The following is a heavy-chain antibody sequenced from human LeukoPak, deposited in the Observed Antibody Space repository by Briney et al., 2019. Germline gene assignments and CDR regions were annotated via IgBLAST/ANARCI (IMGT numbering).Heavy chain of an antibody. Sequence: LGASVKVSCKASGYTFTGYYMHWVRQAPGQGLEWMGWINPNSGGTNYAQKFQGRVTMTRDTSISTAYMELSRLRSDDTAVYYCARDRDYGDSFDYWGQGTLVTVSS. CDR3: ARDRDYGDSFDY. CDR1: GYTFTGYY. CDR2: INPNSGGT. V-gene: IGHV1-2*03. D-gene: IGHD4-17*01. J-gene: IGHJ4*02.